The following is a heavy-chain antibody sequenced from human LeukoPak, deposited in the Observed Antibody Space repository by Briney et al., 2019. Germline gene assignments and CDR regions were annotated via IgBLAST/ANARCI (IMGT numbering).Heavy chain of an antibody. CDR3: ARLGYCSGGSCPSGWYYFDY. Sequence: ASVKVSCKASGYTFTSYYMHWVRQAPGQGLEWMGIINPSGGSTSYAQKFQGRVTMTRDTSTNTVYMELSSPRSEDTAVYYCARLGYCSGGSCPSGWYYFDYWGQGTLVTVSS. V-gene: IGHV1-46*01. J-gene: IGHJ4*02. D-gene: IGHD2-15*01. CDR1: GYTFTSYY. CDR2: INPSGGST.